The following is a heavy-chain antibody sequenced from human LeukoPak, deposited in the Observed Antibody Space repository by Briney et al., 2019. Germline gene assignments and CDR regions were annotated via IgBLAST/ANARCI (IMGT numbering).Heavy chain of an antibody. D-gene: IGHD2-15*01. CDR1: GFTFSSYA. Sequence: GGSLRLSCAASGFTFSSYAMSWVRQAPGKGLEWVSAISGSGGSTYYADSVKGRFTISRDNSKNTLYLQMNSPRAEDTAVYYCAKSLDIVVVVAASLGYYYGMDVWGQGTTVTVSS. CDR3: AKSLDIVVVVAASLGYYYGMDV. V-gene: IGHV3-23*01. J-gene: IGHJ6*02. CDR2: ISGSGGST.